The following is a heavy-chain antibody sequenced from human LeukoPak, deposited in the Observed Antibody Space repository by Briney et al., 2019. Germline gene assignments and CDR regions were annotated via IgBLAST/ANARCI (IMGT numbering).Heavy chain of an antibody. CDR2: IIPIFGTA. CDR3: ASSGPTYSGYDYYFDY. D-gene: IGHD5-12*01. Sequence: GASVKVSCKASGGTFSSYAISWVRQAPGQGLEWMGGIIPIFGTANYAQKFQGRVTITADESTSTAYMELSSLRSGDTAVYYCASSGPTYSGYDYYFDYWGQGTLVTVSS. CDR1: GGTFSSYA. J-gene: IGHJ4*02. V-gene: IGHV1-69*13.